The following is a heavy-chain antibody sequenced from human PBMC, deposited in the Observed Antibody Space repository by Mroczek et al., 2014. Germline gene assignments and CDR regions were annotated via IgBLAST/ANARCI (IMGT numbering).Heavy chain of an antibody. J-gene: IGHJ5*02. D-gene: IGHD1-1*01. CDR2: IYYSGST. CDR3: ATCWVLDWFDP. V-gene: IGHV4-39*01. CDR1: GGSISSSSYY. Sequence: QVQLQESGPGLVKPSETLSLTCTVSGGSISSSSYYWGWIRQPPGKGLEWIGSIYYSGSTYYNPSLKSRVTISVDTSKNQFSLKLSSVTAADTAVYYCATCWVLDWFDPWGQGTLVTVSS.